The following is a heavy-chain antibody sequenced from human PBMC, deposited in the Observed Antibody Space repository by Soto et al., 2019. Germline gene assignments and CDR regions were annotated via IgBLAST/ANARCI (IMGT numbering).Heavy chain of an antibody. J-gene: IGHJ4*02. D-gene: IGHD1-1*01. V-gene: IGHV3-30-3*01. CDR1: GFTFSSYA. CDR2: ISYDGSNK. CDR3: ARGSPRNTDFDY. Sequence: GGSLRLSCAASGFTFSSYAMHWVRQAPGKGLEWVAVISYDGSNKYYADSVKGRFTISRDNSKNTLYLQMNSLRAEDTAVYYCARGSPRNTDFDYWGQGTLVTVSS.